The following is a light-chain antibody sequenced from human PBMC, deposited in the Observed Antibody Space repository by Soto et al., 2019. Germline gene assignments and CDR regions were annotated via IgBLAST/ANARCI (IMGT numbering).Light chain of an antibody. CDR1: QSVSSSH. V-gene: IGKV3-20*01. CDR3: QQYGSSGT. J-gene: IGKJ1*01. Sequence: EIVLTQSPGTLSLSPGERATLSCRASQSVSSSHLAWYQQKPGLAPRLLIYGASSRATGIPDRFSGSGSGTDFTLTISRLEPEDFAVYYCQQYGSSGTFGQGTKVDIK. CDR2: GAS.